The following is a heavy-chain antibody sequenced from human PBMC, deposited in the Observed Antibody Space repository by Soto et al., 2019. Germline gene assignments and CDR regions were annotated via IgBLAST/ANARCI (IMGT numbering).Heavy chain of an antibody. J-gene: IGHJ5*02. D-gene: IGHD6-13*01. Sequence: PSETLSLTCAVSGYSISSSNWWGWIRQPPGKGLEWIGYIYYSGSTFYNPSLKSRVTMSVDTSKNQFSLKLSSVTAVDTAVYYCARMRYSSSPPSVWFDPWGQGTLVTVPS. CDR1: GYSISSSNW. V-gene: IGHV4-28*01. CDR3: ARMRYSSSPPSVWFDP. CDR2: IYYSGST.